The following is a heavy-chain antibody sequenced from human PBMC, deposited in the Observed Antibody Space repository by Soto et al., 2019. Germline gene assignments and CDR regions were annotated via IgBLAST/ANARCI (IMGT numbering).Heavy chain of an antibody. CDR2: ISSSSSTI. V-gene: IGHV3-48*01. Sequence: GGSLRLSCAASGFTFSSYSMNWVRQAPGKGLEWVSYISSSSSTIYYADSVKGRFTISRDNAKNSLYLQMNSLRAEDTAVYYCARGYYYDSSGYSLWGQGTLVTVSS. J-gene: IGHJ4*02. CDR3: ARGYYYDSSGYSL. D-gene: IGHD3-22*01. CDR1: GFTFSSYS.